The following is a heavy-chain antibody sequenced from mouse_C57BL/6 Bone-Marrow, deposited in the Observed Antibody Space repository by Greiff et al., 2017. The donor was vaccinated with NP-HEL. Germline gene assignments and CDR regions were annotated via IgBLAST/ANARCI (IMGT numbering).Heavy chain of an antibody. CDR3: TRDTVVAPDFDV. V-gene: IGHV1-15*01. J-gene: IGHJ1*03. Sequence: QVQLQQSGAELVRPGASVTLSCKASGYTFTDYEMHWVKQTPVHGLEWIGAIDPETGGTAYNQKFKGKAILTADKSSSTAYMELRSLTSEDSAVYYCTRDTVVAPDFDVWGTGTTVTVSS. CDR2: IDPETGGT. D-gene: IGHD1-1*01. CDR1: GYTFTDYE.